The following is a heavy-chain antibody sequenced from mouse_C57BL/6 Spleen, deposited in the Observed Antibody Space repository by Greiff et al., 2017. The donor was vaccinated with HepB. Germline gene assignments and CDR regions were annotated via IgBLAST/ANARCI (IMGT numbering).Heavy chain of an antibody. CDR1: GYAFSSSW. CDR3: ARSDPNSRFDY. Sequence: QVQLQQSGPELVKPGASVKISCKASGYAFSSSWMNWVKQRPGKGLEWIGRIYPGDGDTNYNGKFKGKATLTADKSSSTAYMQLSSLTSEDSAVYFCARSDPNSRFDYWGQGTTLTVSS. CDR2: IYPGDGDT. D-gene: IGHD4-1*01. V-gene: IGHV1-82*01. J-gene: IGHJ2*01.